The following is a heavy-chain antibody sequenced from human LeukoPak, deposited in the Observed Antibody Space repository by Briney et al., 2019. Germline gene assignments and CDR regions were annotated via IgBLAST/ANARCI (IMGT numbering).Heavy chain of an antibody. Sequence: SETLSLTCTVSGGSINSGSYYWGWIRQSPGKGLELIGSINYSGNTYYHSSLKSRVIISVDTSKNQFSLNLSSVTAADTALYYCARRSSVDWYFDLWGRGTLVTVSS. V-gene: IGHV4-39*01. D-gene: IGHD6-6*01. CDR3: ARRSSVDWYFDL. CDR2: INYSGNT. CDR1: GGSINSGSYY. J-gene: IGHJ2*01.